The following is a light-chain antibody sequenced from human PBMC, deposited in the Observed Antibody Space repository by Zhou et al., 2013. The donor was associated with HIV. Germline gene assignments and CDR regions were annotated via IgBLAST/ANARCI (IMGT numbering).Light chain of an antibody. CDR2: GAS. Sequence: EVVMTQSPATLSVSPGETATLSCRASQTINSNLAWYQQKPGQSPRLLIFGASTRATGIPARFSGSGSGTEFTLTISSLQSEDFAVYYCQQYNDWPPSITFGQGTRLEIK. J-gene: IGKJ5*01. CDR1: QTINSN. V-gene: IGKV3-15*01. CDR3: QQYNDWPPSIT.